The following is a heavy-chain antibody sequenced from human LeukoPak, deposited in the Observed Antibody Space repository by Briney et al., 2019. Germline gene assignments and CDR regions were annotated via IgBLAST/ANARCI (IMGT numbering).Heavy chain of an antibody. V-gene: IGHV4-59*01. CDR2: IYYSGST. Sequence: PSETLSLTCTVSGGSISSYYWSWIRQPPGKGLEWIGYIYYSGSTNYNPSLKSRVTISVDTSKNQFSLKLSSVTAADTAVYYCARDRGIYDSSGYYPSDAFDTWGQGTMVTVSS. CDR3: ARDRGIYDSSGYYPSDAFDT. CDR1: GGSISSYY. J-gene: IGHJ3*02. D-gene: IGHD3-22*01.